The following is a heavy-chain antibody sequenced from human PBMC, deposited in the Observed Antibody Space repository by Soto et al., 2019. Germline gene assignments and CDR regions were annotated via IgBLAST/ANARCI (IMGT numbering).Heavy chain of an antibody. CDR1: GGSISSYY. CDR3: ARRYGGTFDY. J-gene: IGHJ4*02. D-gene: IGHD2-15*01. V-gene: IGHV4-59*08. Sequence: QVQLQESGPGLVKPSETLSLTCTVSGGSISSYYWSWIRQPPGKGLEWIGYIYYSGSTNYNPSLNSRVTISVDPSKYQFYLKLSSVTAADTAVYYCARRYGGTFDYWGQGTLVTVSS. CDR2: IYYSGST.